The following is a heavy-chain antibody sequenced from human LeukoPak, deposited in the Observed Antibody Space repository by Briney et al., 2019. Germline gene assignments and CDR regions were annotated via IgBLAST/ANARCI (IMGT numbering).Heavy chain of an antibody. V-gene: IGHV3-15*06. Sequence: GGSLRLSCVVSXXTFXNXXXXXVXXXXGXXXXWXGHXNRNSXGGTTKYTAPVKGRFTISRDDSQNTLYLQMNSLKTEDTAVYYCANTPYSSGWGLDYWGQGTLVTVSS. CDR1: XXTFXNXX. J-gene: IGHJ4*02. CDR3: ANTPYSSGWGLDY. CDR2: XNRNSXGGTT. D-gene: IGHD6-19*01.